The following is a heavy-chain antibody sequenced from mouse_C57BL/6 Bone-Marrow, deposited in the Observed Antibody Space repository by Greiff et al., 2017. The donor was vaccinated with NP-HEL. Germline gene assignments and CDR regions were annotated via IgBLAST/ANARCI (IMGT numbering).Heavy chain of an antibody. CDR1: GYSFTDYN. D-gene: IGHD3-1*01. CDR3: ARSHSSGYVIAY. J-gene: IGHJ3*01. Sequence: EVKLVESGPELVKPGASVKISCKASGYSFTDYNMNWVKQSNGKSLEWIGVINPNYGTTSYNQKFKGKATLTVDQSSSTAYMQLNSLTSEDSAVYYCARSHSSGYVIAYWGQGTLVTVSA. CDR2: INPNYGTT. V-gene: IGHV1-39*01.